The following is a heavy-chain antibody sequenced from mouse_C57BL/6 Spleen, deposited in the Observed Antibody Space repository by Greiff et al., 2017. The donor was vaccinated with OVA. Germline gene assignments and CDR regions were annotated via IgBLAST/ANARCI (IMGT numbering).Heavy chain of an antibody. CDR2: IYPGDGDT. D-gene: IGHD1-1*01. Sequence: QVQLQQSGAELVKPGASVKISCKASGYAFSSYWMNWVKQRPGKGLEWIGQIYPGDGDTNYNGKFKGKATLTADKSSSTVYMELSRLTSEDSAVYFCARHAYYYGSSYALAMDYWGQGTSVTVSS. J-gene: IGHJ4*01. CDR1: GYAFSSYW. V-gene: IGHV1-80*01. CDR3: ARHAYYYGSSYALAMDY.